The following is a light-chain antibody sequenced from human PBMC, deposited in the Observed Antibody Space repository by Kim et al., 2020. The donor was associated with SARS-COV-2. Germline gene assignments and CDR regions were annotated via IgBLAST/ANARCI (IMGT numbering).Light chain of an antibody. V-gene: IGLV3-9*01. J-gene: IGLJ3*02. Sequence: SYELTQPLSASVALGQTARITCEGIPLESKNVHWYQQKPGQAPVLVIYRDTDRPSGIPERFSGSNSGTTATLTVSGAQAVDEADYYCQAWDSNTGVLGGG. CDR2: RDT. CDR3: QAWDSNTGV. CDR1: PLESKN.